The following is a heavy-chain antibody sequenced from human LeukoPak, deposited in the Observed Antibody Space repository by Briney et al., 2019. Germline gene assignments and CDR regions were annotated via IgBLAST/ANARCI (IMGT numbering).Heavy chain of an antibody. CDR2: IYYSGST. D-gene: IGHD3-10*01. V-gene: IGHV4-59*08. Sequence: SETLSLTCTVSGGSISMYYWSWIRQPPGKGLEWIGYIYYSGSTSYNPSLKSRVTISVDTSKNQFSLRLSSVTAADTAVYYCARALSGGTYGSGSYSYLDFWGQGTLVTVSS. J-gene: IGHJ4*02. CDR1: GGSISMYY. CDR3: ARALSGGTYGSGSYSYLDF.